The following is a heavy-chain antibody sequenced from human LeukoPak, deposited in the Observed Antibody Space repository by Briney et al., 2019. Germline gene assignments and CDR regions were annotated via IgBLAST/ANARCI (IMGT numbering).Heavy chain of an antibody. J-gene: IGHJ4*02. CDR3: ARDTSYSSGRDLWY. CDR1: GYTFTSYG. D-gene: IGHD6-19*01. V-gene: IGHV1-18*01. CDR2: ISAYNGNT. Sequence: RASVKVSCKASGYTFTSYGISWVRQSPGQGLEWMGWISAYNGNTNYAQKLQGRVTMTTDTSTSTAYMELRSLRSDDTAVYYCARDTSYSSGRDLWYWGQGTLVTVSS.